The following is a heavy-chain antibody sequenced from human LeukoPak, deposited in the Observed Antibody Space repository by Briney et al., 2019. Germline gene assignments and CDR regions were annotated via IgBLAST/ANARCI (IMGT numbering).Heavy chain of an antibody. V-gene: IGHV3-15*01. CDR2: IKSKTDGGTT. CDR1: GFTFSNAW. J-gene: IGHJ4*02. D-gene: IGHD2-2*01. CDR3: TTDTPIVVVPAAMS. Sequence: PGGSLRLSCAASGFTFSNAWMSWVRQAPGKGLEWVGRIKSKTDGGTTDYAAPVKGRFTISRDDSKNTLYLQMNSLKTEDTAVYYCTTDTPIVVVPAAMSWGQGTLVTVSS.